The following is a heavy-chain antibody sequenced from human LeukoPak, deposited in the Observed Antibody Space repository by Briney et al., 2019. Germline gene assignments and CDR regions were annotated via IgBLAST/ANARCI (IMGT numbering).Heavy chain of an antibody. D-gene: IGHD3-22*01. CDR1: GGSISSSSYY. Sequence: SETLSLTCTVSGGSISSSSYYWGWIRQPPGKGLEWIGSIYYSGSTYYNPSLKSRVTISVDTSKNQFSLKLSSVTAADTAVYYCARGRGITMIVVGSGRYFDYWGQGTLVTVSS. V-gene: IGHV4-39*07. CDR3: ARGRGITMIVVGSGRYFDY. CDR2: IYYSGST. J-gene: IGHJ4*02.